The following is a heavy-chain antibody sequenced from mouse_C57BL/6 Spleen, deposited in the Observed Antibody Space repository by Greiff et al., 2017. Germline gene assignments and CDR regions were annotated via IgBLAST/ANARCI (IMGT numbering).Heavy chain of an antibody. V-gene: IGHV1-69*01. CDR1: GYTFTSYW. CDR2: IDPSDSYT. CDR3: ARAGAYFDY. J-gene: IGHJ2*01. Sequence: VQLQQPGAELVMPGASVKLSCKASGYTFTSYWMHWVKQRPGQGLEWIGEIDPSDSYTNYNQKFKGKSTLTVDKSSSTAYMQLSSLTSDDSAVYYCARAGAYFDYWGQGTTLTVAS.